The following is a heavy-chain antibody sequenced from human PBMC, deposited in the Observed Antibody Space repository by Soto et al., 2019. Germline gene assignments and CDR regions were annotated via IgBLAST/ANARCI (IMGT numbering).Heavy chain of an antibody. CDR3: ARGSKIGYCSSTSCYQRHYYYGMDV. CDR2: INHSGST. V-gene: IGHV4-34*01. J-gene: IGHJ6*02. Sequence: TLSLTCAVYGGSFSGYYWSWIRQPPGKGLEWIGEINHSGSTNYNPSLKSRVTISVDTSKNQFSLKLSSVTAADTAVYYCARGSKIGYCSSTSCYQRHYYYGMDVWGQGTTVTVSS. CDR1: GGSFSGYY. D-gene: IGHD2-2*01.